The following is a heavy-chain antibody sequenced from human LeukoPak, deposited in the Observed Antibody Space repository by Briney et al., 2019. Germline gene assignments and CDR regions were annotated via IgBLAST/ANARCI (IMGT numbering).Heavy chain of an antibody. CDR3: AKRYSSGRNWFDP. Sequence: PSETLSLTCTVSGVSISSTSYYWGWIRQPPGKGLEWIGSSYYSGSTYFNPSLKSRVTISIDASKNQFSLKLSSVTAADTAVYFCAKRYSSGRNWFDPWGQGTLVTVSS. CDR1: GVSISSTSYY. CDR2: SYYSGST. V-gene: IGHV4-39*01. D-gene: IGHD6-19*01. J-gene: IGHJ5*02.